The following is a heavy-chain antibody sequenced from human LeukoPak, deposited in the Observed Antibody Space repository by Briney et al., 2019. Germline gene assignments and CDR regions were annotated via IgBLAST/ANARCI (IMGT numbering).Heavy chain of an antibody. V-gene: IGHV3-30-3*01. D-gene: IGHD5-24*01. J-gene: IGHJ4*02. Sequence: GGSLRLSCAASGFTFSSYAMHWVRQAPGKGLEWEAIISYDGSSKYYADSVKGRFTISRDNSKNTLYLQMNSLRAEDTAVYYCARDLKGMATRHYYFDYWGQGTLVTVSS. CDR2: ISYDGSSK. CDR3: ARDLKGMATRHYYFDY. CDR1: GFTFSSYA.